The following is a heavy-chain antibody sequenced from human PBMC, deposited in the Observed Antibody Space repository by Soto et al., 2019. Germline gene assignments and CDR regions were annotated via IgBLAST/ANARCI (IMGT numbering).Heavy chain of an antibody. CDR3: ATQESDWNDHCDY. V-gene: IGHV3-30*03. CDR1: GFSFSSYG. D-gene: IGHD1-1*01. CDR2: ISYDGTDE. Sequence: QVQLVESGGGVVQPGRSLRLSCAASGFSFSSYGMHWVRQAPGKGLEWVAMISYDGTDEYYADSVKGRFTISRDNSKNAVYLQMNSLRAEDTAVYYCATQESDWNDHCDYWGQGTLVTVSS. J-gene: IGHJ4*02.